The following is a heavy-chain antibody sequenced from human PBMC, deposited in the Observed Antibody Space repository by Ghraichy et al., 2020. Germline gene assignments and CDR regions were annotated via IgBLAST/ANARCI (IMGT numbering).Heavy chain of an antibody. CDR2: IYVTGFT. CDR3: ARGESFGGFILDY. V-gene: IGHV4-59*01. CDR1: GGSISSYY. Sequence: SETLSLSCNVSGGSISSYYWNWIRQPPGKGLEWIGYIYVTGFTNYNPSLKSRVTISVDTSKNQFSLKLSSVTAADTAVYYCARGESFGGFILDYWGQGTLVTVSS. J-gene: IGHJ4*02. D-gene: IGHD3-10*01.